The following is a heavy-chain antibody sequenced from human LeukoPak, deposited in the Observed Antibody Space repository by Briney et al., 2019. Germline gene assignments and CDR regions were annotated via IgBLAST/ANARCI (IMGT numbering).Heavy chain of an antibody. CDR1: GYTFTSYY. CDR3: ARGVSPSIAARPVNYFDY. J-gene: IGHJ4*02. D-gene: IGHD6-6*01. Sequence: ASVKVSCKASGYTFTSYYMHWVRQAPGQGLEWMGIINPSGGSTSYAQKFQGRVTMTRDTSTSTVYMELSSLRSGDTAVYYCARGVSPSIAARPVNYFDYWGQGTLVTVSS. V-gene: IGHV1-46*01. CDR2: INPSGGST.